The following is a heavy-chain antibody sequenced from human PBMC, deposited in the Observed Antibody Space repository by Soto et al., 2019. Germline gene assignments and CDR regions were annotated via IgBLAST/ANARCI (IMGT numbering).Heavy chain of an antibody. CDR3: ARGYSYGPNWESDALDI. CDR1: GFSFSIYA. V-gene: IGHV3-30-3*01. Sequence: QVQLVESGGGVVQPGRSLRLSCAASGFSFSIYAMHWVRQAPGKGLEWVAVISYHGSTEYYGDSVKGRFTISRDNSKNTLYLQMYSLRPEDTAIYYFARGYSYGPNWESDALDIWCQGAMVTVSS. D-gene: IGHD5-18*01. J-gene: IGHJ3*02. CDR2: ISYHGSTE.